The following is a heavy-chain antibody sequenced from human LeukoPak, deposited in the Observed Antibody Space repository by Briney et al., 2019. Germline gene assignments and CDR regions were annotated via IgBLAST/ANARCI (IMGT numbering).Heavy chain of an antibody. D-gene: IGHD3-22*01. CDR3: ASKADYYDSSGYES. J-gene: IGHJ5*02. V-gene: IGHV4-59*01. Sequence: SETLSLTCTVSGGSISSYYWSWIRQPPGKGLEWIGYIYYSGSTNYNPSLKSRVTISVDTSKNQFSLKLSSVTAADTAVYYCASKADYYDSSGYESWGQGTLVPVSS. CDR1: GGSISSYY. CDR2: IYYSGST.